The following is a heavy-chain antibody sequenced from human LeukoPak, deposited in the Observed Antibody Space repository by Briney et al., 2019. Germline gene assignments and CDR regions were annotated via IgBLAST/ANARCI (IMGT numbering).Heavy chain of an antibody. CDR1: GFTFSSYS. CDR2: ISTSSSII. Sequence: GGSLRLSCAASGFTFSSYSMNWVRQAPGKGLEWVSYISTSSSIIHYADSVKGRFIISRDNAKKSLYLRMNSLRAEDTAVYYCARDVLCSGGSCYSVWFDPWGQGTLVTVSS. V-gene: IGHV3-48*01. D-gene: IGHD2-15*01. CDR3: ARDVLCSGGSCYSVWFDP. J-gene: IGHJ5*02.